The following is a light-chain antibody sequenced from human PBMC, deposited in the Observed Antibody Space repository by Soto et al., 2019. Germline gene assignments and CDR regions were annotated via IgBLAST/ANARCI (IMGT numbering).Light chain of an antibody. CDR2: EVT. Sequence: QSALTQPPSASGSPGQSVTISCTGTSSDVGAYNYVSWYQQHPGKAPKLMIYEVTKRPSGVPDRFSGSKSDNTASLTVSGLQAGDEADYYCTSYAGSNNWVFGGGTKLTVL. CDR3: TSYAGSNNWV. V-gene: IGLV2-8*01. CDR1: SSDVGAYNY. J-gene: IGLJ3*02.